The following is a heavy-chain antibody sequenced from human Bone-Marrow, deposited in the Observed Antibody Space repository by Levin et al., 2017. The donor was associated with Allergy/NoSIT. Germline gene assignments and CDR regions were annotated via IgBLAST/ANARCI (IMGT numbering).Heavy chain of an antibody. Sequence: PGGSLRLSCAASGITFSKYAMHWVRQAPGKGLEWEAVISEGGSEKFYADSVKGRFTVSRDNSRNTLYLQMNSLTIEDTAVYYCASLPFHRTGWRAFDIWGRGTLVIVSS. V-gene: IGHV3-30-3*01. CDR1: GITFSKYA. CDR3: ASLPFHRTGWRAFDI. D-gene: IGHD6-19*01. J-gene: IGHJ3*02. CDR2: ISEGGSEK.